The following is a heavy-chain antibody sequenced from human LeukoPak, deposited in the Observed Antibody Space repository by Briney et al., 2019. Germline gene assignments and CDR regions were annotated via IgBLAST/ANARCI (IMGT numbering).Heavy chain of an antibody. Sequence: SEILSLICTVSGGSMSNYYWNWIRQPAGKGLEWIGQVYSSGHTNYNPSLKSRVTMSVDMSKNHFSLSLSSLTAADTAVYYCARRTWGSDFDYWGQGTPVTVSS. CDR3: ARRTWGSDFDY. CDR2: VYSSGHT. V-gene: IGHV4-4*07. CDR1: GGSMSNYY. D-gene: IGHD7-27*01. J-gene: IGHJ4*02.